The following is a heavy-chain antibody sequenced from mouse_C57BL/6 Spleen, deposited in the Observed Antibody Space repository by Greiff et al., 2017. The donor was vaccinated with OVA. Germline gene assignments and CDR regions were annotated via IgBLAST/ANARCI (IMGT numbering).Heavy chain of an antibody. D-gene: IGHD3-1*01. CDR3: ASGQLGDWYLDV. J-gene: IGHJ1*03. Sequence: VQLQQSGPELVKPGASVKMSCKASGYTFTDYNMHWVKQSHGKSLEWIGYINPNNGGTSYNQKFKGKATLTVNKSSSTAYMELRSLTSEDSAVYYCASGQLGDWYLDVWGTGTTVTVSS. CDR1: GYTFTDYN. CDR2: INPNNGGT. V-gene: IGHV1-22*01.